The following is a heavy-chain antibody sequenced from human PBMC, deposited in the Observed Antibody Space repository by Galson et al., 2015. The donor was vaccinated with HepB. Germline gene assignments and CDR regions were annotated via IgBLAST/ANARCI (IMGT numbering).Heavy chain of an antibody. CDR1: GYTFTGYY. CDR3: ARGDRSGYCSSTSCYTLDV. V-gene: IGHV1-2*02. J-gene: IGHJ6*04. D-gene: IGHD2-2*02. CDR2: INPNSGGT. Sequence: VKVSCKASGYTFTGYYMHWVRQAPGQGLEWMGWINPNSGGTNYAQKFQGRVTMTRDTSISTAYMELSRLRSDDTAVYYCARGDRSGYCSSTSCYTLDVWGKGTTVTVSS.